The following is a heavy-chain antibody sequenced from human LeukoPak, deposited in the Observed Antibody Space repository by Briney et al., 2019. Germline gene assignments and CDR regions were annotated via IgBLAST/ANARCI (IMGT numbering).Heavy chain of an antibody. CDR1: GFTFSNYA. D-gene: IGHD3-22*01. CDR3: ASSGDSSGYYHDAFDI. V-gene: IGHV3-23*01. J-gene: IGHJ3*02. Sequence: GGSLRLSCAASGFTFSNYAMSLVRQAPSNGIEWVSAISGSGGSTYYADSVKGRFTISRDNSKNTLYLQMNSLRAEDTAVYYCASSGDSSGYYHDAFDIWGQGTMVTVSS. CDR2: ISGSGGST.